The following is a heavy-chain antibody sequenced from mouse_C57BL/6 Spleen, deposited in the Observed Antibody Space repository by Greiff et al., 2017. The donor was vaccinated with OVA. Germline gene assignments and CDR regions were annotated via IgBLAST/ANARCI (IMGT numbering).Heavy chain of an antibody. CDR1: GFTFSSYT. V-gene: IGHV5-9*01. CDR3: ARLPRTGNFDY. CDR2: ISGGGGNT. Sequence: VQLKESGGGLVKPGGSLKLSCAASGFTFSSYTMSWVRQTPEKRLEWVATISGGGGNTYYPDSVKGRFTISRDNAKNTLYLQMSSLRSEDTALYYCARLPRTGNFDYWGQGTTLTVSS. J-gene: IGHJ2*01. D-gene: IGHD4-1*01.